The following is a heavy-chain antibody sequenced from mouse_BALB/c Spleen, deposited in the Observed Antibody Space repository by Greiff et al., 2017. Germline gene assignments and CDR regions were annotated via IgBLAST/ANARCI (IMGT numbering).Heavy chain of an antibody. D-gene: IGHD2-10*02. J-gene: IGHJ4*01. CDR1: GYSITSGYY. V-gene: IGHV3-6*02. CDR2: ISYDGSN. CDR3: AREEYGNYLDY. Sequence: EVQVVESGPGLVKPSQSLSLTCSVTGYSITSGYYWNWIRQFPGNKLEWMGYISYDGSNNYNPSLKNRISITRDTSKNQFFLKLNSVTTEDTATYYCAREEYGNYLDYWGQGTSVTVSS.